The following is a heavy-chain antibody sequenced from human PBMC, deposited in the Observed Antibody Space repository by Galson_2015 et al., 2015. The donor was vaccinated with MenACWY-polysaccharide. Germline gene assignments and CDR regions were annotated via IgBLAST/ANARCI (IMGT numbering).Heavy chain of an antibody. Sequence: SVKVSCKASGYSFTGYYIHWVRQAPGQGLEWMGRNNPNSGGTNYAQKFQGRVTMTRDTSSSTASMELSRLRSDDTAVYYCARGDGYNAGFDYWGQGTLVTVSS. V-gene: IGHV1-2*06. J-gene: IGHJ4*02. CDR1: GYSFTGYY. D-gene: IGHD5-24*01. CDR2: NNPNSGGT. CDR3: ARGDGYNAGFDY.